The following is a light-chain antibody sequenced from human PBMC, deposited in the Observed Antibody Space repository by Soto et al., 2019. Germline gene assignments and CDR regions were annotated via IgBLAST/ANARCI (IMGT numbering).Light chain of an antibody. CDR3: QQYNNWPPGT. V-gene: IGKV3-15*01. CDR2: GAS. CDR1: QSVSSN. J-gene: IGKJ1*01. Sequence: EIVMTQSPATLSVSPGERATLSCTASQSVSSNLAWYQQKPGQAPRLFIYGASTRATGIPARFSGSGSGTEFTLNISSLQSEDFAVYFCQQYNNWPPGTFGQGTKVDIK.